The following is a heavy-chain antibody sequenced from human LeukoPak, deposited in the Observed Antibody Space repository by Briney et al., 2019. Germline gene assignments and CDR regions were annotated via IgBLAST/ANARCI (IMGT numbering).Heavy chain of an antibody. D-gene: IGHD3-22*01. CDR3: ARDYYDSSGPNY. CDR2: VNPNSGGT. J-gene: IGHJ4*02. CDR1: GYTFTGYY. V-gene: IGHV1-2*04. Sequence: ASVKVSCKASGYTFTGYYMHWVRQAPGQGLEWMGWVNPNSGGTNYAQKFQGWVTMTRDTSISTAYMELSRLRSDDTAVYYCARDYYDSSGPNYWGQGTLVTVSS.